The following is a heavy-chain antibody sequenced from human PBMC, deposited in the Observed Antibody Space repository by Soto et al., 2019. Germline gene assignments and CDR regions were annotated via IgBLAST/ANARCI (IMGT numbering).Heavy chain of an antibody. D-gene: IGHD1-1*01. Sequence: QVNLVQFVAEVKKPGASVMVSCKGSGYTFTSYGITWVRQAPGQGLEWMGWISAHNGNTDYAQKLQGRVTVTRDTSTSTAYMELRSLRSDDTAVYYCARGRYGDYWGQGALVTVSS. J-gene: IGHJ4*02. CDR3: ARGRYGDY. CDR1: GYTFTSYG. V-gene: IGHV1-18*01. CDR2: ISAHNGNT.